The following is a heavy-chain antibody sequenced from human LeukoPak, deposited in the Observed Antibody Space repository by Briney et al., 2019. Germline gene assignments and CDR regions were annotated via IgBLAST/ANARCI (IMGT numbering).Heavy chain of an antibody. J-gene: IGHJ4*02. D-gene: IGHD3-22*01. V-gene: IGHV3-30*18. Sequence: GSLRLSCAASGFTFSSYGMHWVRQAPGKGLEWVAVISYDGSNKYYADSVKGRFTISRDNSKNTLYLQMNSLRAEDTAVYYCAKDGSGYSDTFDYWGQGTLVTVSS. CDR2: ISYDGSNK. CDR1: GFTFSSYG. CDR3: AKDGSGYSDTFDY.